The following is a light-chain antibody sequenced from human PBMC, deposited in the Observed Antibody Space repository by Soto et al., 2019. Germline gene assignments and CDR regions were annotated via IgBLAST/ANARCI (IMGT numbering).Light chain of an antibody. Sequence: EIVLTQSPATLSLSPGERATLSCRASQSVSSYLAWYQQKPGQAPRLLIYDASNRATGIPARFSGSGSGTDFTLTNSSLEPEDFAVYYCLHRSNWPPSWTFGQGTKVEIK. CDR3: LHRSNWPPSWT. V-gene: IGKV3-11*01. CDR1: QSVSSY. J-gene: IGKJ1*01. CDR2: DAS.